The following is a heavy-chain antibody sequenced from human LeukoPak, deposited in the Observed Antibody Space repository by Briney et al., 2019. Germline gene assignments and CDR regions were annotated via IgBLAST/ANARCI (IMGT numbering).Heavy chain of an antibody. V-gene: IGHV4-59*08. CDR2: IYYSGST. D-gene: IGHD3-16*01. CDR3: ARHFGELYFDY. Sequence: PSETLSLTCTVSGGSISSYYWSWIRQPPGKGLEWIGYIYYSGSTNYNPSLKSRVTISVDTSKNQFSLKLSSVTAADTAVYYCARHFGELYFDYWAQETLVTVSS. J-gene: IGHJ4*02. CDR1: GGSISSYY.